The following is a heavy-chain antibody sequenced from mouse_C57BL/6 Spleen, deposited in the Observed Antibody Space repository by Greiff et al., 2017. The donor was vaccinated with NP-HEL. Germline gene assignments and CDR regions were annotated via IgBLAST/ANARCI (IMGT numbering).Heavy chain of an antibody. J-gene: IGHJ1*03. Sequence: QVQLQQSGPELVKPGASVKISCKASGYSFTSYYIHWVKQRPGQGLEWIGWIYPGSGNTKYHEKFKGKATLTADTSSSTAYLQLSSLTSEDSAVYYCARSSLPPDWYFDVWGTGTTVTVSS. CDR3: ARSSLPPDWYFDV. CDR1: GYSFTSYY. CDR2: IYPGSGNT. V-gene: IGHV1-66*01. D-gene: IGHD6-1*01.